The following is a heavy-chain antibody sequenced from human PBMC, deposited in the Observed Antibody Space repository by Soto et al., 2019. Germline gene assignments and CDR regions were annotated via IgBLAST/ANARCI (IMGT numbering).Heavy chain of an antibody. CDR1: GFTFSSYA. J-gene: IGHJ6*02. D-gene: IGHD6-6*01. CDR2: ISSSSGTT. CDR3: ARPEYSSSSYGMDV. Sequence: GGSLRLSCAASGFTFSSYAMSWVRQAPGKGLEWVSAISSSSGTTYYADSVKGRFTISRDNSKNTLYLQMNSLRDEDTAVYYCARPEYSSSSYGMDVWGQGTTVTVSS. V-gene: IGHV3-23*01.